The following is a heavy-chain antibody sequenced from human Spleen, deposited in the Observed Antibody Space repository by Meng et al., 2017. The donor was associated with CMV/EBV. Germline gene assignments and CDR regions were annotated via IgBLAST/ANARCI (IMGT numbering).Heavy chain of an antibody. J-gene: IGHJ6*02. Sequence: GGSLRLSCAASGFTLSYYGMHWVRQAPGKGLEWVAFIRYDGSNKYYADSVKGRFTISRDNSKNTLYLQMNSLRVDDTAVYYCARDGYSYGSRLYYGMDVWGQGTTVTVSS. D-gene: IGHD5-18*01. V-gene: IGHV3-30*02. CDR3: ARDGYSYGSRLYYGMDV. CDR2: IRYDGSNK. CDR1: GFTLSYYG.